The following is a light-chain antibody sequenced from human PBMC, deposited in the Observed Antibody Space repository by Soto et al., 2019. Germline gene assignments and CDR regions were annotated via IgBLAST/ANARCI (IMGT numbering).Light chain of an antibody. V-gene: IGKV4-1*01. CDR1: QSVLYSSNNKNY. J-gene: IGKJ5*01. CDR2: WAS. CDR3: QQYYNTPIT. Sequence: DIVMTQSPDSLAVSLGERATINCKPSQSVLYSSNNKNYLAWYQQKPGQPPKLLIYWASTRASGVPDRFSGSGAGTDFTLTISSLQAEDVAVYYCQQYYNTPITFGQGTRREIK.